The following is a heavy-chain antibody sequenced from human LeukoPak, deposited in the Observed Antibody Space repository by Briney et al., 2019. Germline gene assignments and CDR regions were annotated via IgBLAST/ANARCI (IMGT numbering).Heavy chain of an antibody. CDR1: GFTFTISA. CDR2: IVVGSGNT. V-gene: IGHV1-58*01. Sequence: GTSVTVSCKASGFTFTISAVQWVRQARGQRLEWIGWIVVGSGNTNYAQKFQERVTITRDMSTSTAYMELSSLRSEDTAVYYCAAPSLYYYGSGSYYNRDNWFDPWGQGTLVTVSS. D-gene: IGHD3-10*01. CDR3: AAPSLYYYGSGSYYNRDNWFDP. J-gene: IGHJ5*02.